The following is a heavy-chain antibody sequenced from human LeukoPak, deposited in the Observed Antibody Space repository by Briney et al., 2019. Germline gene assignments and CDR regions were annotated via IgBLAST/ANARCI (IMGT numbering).Heavy chain of an antibody. J-gene: IGHJ4*02. CDR1: GGSISTYY. Sequence: SETLSLTCTVSGGSISTYYWGWIRQPPGKGLEWIAYVSDIGSISYNPSLKSRVTISLDTSKNRLSLKLRSVTAADTAVYYCAGHHPRNTVDFWGQGTLVTVSS. CDR3: AGHHPRNTVDF. D-gene: IGHD2/OR15-2a*01. V-gene: IGHV4-59*08. CDR2: VSDIGSI.